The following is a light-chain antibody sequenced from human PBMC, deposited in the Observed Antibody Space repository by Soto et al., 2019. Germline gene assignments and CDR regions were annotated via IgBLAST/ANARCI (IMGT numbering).Light chain of an antibody. J-gene: IGKJ5*01. CDR2: DAY. V-gene: IGKV3-11*01. Sequence: EIVLTQSPGTLSLSPGERDTLSCRASQSFRGLLAWYQQKPGQAPRLLIYDAYNRATGIPPRFSGSGSGTDFTLTISSLEPEDSAVYYCQQRHMWPITFGQGTRLEIK. CDR3: QQRHMWPIT. CDR1: QSFRGL.